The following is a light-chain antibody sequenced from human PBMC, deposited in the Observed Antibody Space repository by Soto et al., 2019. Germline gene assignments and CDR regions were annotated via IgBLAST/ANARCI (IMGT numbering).Light chain of an antibody. CDR1: QSVSNTH. CDR2: DAS. CDR3: HQYGTSPQT. V-gene: IGKV3-20*01. Sequence: EIVLTQSPGSLSLSPGESATLSCRASQSVSNTHVAWYQQRPGQAPILLIYDASRRDIGVPDRFSGSGSGTDFTLAISGLEPADFAVYFCHQYGTSPQTFGQGTKVEMK. J-gene: IGKJ1*01.